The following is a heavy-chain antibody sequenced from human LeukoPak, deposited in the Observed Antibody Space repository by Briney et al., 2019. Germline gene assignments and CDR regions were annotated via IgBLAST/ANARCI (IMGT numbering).Heavy chain of an antibody. CDR3: ARGGGGSYYVDY. J-gene: IGHJ4*02. Sequence: APVKVSCKAFGYTFTSYSISWVRQAPGRGLEWMGWISAYNGDINYAQNLQGRVTMTTDTSTSTAYMELRSLRSDDTAVYYCARGGGGSYYVDYWGQGTLVTVSS. V-gene: IGHV1-18*01. CDR2: ISAYNGDI. D-gene: IGHD1-26*01. CDR1: GYTFTSYS.